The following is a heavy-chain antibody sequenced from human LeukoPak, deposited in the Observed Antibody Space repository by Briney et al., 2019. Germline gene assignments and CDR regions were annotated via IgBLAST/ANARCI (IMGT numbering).Heavy chain of an antibody. J-gene: IGHJ4*02. V-gene: IGHV4-34*01. Sequence: SETLSLTCAVYGGSFSGYYWSWIRQPPGKGLEWIGEINHSGSTNHNPSLKSRVTISVDTSKNQFSLKLSSVTAADTAVYYCARGPYYDFWSGYRYYFDYWGQGTLVTVSS. CDR2: INHSGST. CDR1: GGSFSGYY. CDR3: ARGPYYDFWSGYRYYFDY. D-gene: IGHD3-3*01.